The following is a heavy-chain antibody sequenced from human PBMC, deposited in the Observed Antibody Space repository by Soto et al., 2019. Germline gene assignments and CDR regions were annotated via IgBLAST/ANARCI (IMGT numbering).Heavy chain of an antibody. Sequence: QVQLQQWGAGLLKPSETLSLTCAVYGGSFSGYYWSWIRQPPGKGLEWIGEINHSGSTNYNPSLTSRVSISVDTSKNQFSLKLSSVTAADTAVYSCARSLRRRPWWGQGTLVTVSS. CDR3: ARSLRRRPW. D-gene: IGHD4-17*01. CDR2: INHSGST. V-gene: IGHV4-34*01. CDR1: GGSFSGYY. J-gene: IGHJ4*02.